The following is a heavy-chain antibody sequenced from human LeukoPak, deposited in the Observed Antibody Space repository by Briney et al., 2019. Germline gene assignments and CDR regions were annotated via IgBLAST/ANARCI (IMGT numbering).Heavy chain of an antibody. CDR1: GFTVSVYY. CDR2: ISGSGDNT. V-gene: IGHV3-23*01. D-gene: IGHD3-22*01. Sequence: PGGSLRLSCAVSGFTVSVYYMSWVRQAPGKGLEWVSGISGSGDNTYYADSVKGRFTISRDNSKNTLYVQVNSLGTEDTAAYYCAKGSYYDSSGSFYFDYWGQGTLVTVSS. J-gene: IGHJ4*02. CDR3: AKGSYYDSSGSFYFDY.